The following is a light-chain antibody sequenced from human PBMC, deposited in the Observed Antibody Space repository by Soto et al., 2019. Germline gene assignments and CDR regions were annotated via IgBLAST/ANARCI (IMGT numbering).Light chain of an antibody. V-gene: IGLV2-14*01. CDR3: CSYAGSYNYV. CDR2: EVS. J-gene: IGLJ1*01. Sequence: QSVLTQPASVSGSPGQSITISCTGTSSDVGGYNYVSWYQQHPGKAPKLMIYEVSNRPSGVSNRFSGSKSGNTASLTISGLQAEDEADYYCCSYAGSYNYVFGTGTQVTVL. CDR1: SSDVGGYNY.